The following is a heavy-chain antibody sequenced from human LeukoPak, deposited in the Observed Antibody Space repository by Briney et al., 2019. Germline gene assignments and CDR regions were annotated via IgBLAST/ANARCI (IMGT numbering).Heavy chain of an antibody. CDR1: GFTFSSYS. CDR3: ARDGSTMVRGVIYYYGMDV. V-gene: IGHV3-21*01. CDR2: ISSSSSYI. Sequence: GGSLRLSCAASGFTFSSYSMNWVRQAPGKGLEWVSSISSSSSYIYYADSVKGRFTISRDNAKNSLYLQMNSLRAEDTAVYYCARDGSTMVRGVIYYYGMDVWGQGTTVTVSS. D-gene: IGHD3-10*01. J-gene: IGHJ6*02.